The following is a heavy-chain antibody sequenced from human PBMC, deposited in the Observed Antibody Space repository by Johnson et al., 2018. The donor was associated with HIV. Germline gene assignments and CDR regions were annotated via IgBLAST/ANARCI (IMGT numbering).Heavy chain of an antibody. CDR3: AREDEGSTGYDSSGYYPFDI. D-gene: IGHD3-22*01. CDR2: IYSGGST. V-gene: IGHV3-53*01. J-gene: IGHJ3*02. Sequence: QAPGKGLEWVSVIYSGGSTYYADSVKGRFTISRDNAKNSLYLQMNSLRVEDTALYYCAREDEGSTGYDSSGYYPFDIWGQGTMVTVSS.